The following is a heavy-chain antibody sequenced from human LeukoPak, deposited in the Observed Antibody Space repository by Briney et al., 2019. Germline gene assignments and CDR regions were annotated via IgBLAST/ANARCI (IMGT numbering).Heavy chain of an antibody. CDR1: GGSISSSSYY. Sequence: ASETLSLTCTVSGGSISSSSYYWGWIRQPPGKGLEWIGSIYYSGSTYYNPSLKSRVTISVDTSKNQFSLKLSSVTAADTAVYYCARHRSGWLQSSFDYWGQGTLVTVSS. CDR3: ARHRSGWLQSSFDY. CDR2: IYYSGST. D-gene: IGHD5-24*01. J-gene: IGHJ4*02. V-gene: IGHV4-39*01.